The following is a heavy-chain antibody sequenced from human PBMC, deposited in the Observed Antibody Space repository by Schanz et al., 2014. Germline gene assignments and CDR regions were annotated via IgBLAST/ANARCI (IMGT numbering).Heavy chain of an antibody. Sequence: QVQLVQSGAEVKKPGASVKVSCKASGYTFTSDSMHWVRQAPGQGLEWMGMINPSGGSTTYAQKFRGAVTLTTDTSTDTAYLELTSLRSEDTAVYYCARGGGPEDVFDIWGQGTILTVSS. D-gene: IGHD5-12*01. CDR2: INPSGGST. CDR1: GYTFTSDS. V-gene: IGHV1-46*01. J-gene: IGHJ3*02. CDR3: ARGGGPEDVFDI.